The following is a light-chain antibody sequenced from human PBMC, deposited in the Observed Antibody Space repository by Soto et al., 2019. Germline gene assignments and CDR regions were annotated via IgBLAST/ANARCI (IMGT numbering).Light chain of an antibody. J-gene: IGKJ1*01. CDR1: QSIRSY. V-gene: IGKV1-39*01. CDR2: AAS. CDR3: QQSYITPPGT. Sequence: IQMTQSPSSLSASVGDRVTITCRASQSIRSYLNCYRQKPGKAPNLLIYAASGLQTGVPSRFSGSGSGTDFTLSISSLQREDFATYYCQQSYITPPGTFGQGTKVDIK.